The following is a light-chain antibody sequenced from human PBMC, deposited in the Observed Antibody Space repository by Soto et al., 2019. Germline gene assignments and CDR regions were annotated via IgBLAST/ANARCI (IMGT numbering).Light chain of an antibody. CDR1: QSIGTL. CDR3: QQYKSSPCT. J-gene: IGKJ2*02. CDR2: KAS. V-gene: IGKV1-5*03. Sequence: DIQMTQSPSTLSESVGDRVTITCRASQSIGTLLAWHQQEPGKAPKLLIYKASSLESGVPSRFNGSGSGTEFTLTISTLQPDDLATYYCQQYKSSPCTFGQGTKLELK.